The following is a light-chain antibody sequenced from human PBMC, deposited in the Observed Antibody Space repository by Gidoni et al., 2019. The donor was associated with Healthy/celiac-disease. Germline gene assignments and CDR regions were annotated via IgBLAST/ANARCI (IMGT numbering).Light chain of an antibody. Sequence: SSELTQDPAVSVALGQTVRITCPGDSLRSYYASWYQQKPGQAPVLVIYGKNNRPSGIPDRFSGSSSGNTASLTITGAQAEDEADYYCNSRDSSGNNVVFGGGTKLTVL. J-gene: IGLJ2*01. V-gene: IGLV3-19*01. CDR3: NSRDSSGNNVV. CDR1: SLRSYY. CDR2: GKN.